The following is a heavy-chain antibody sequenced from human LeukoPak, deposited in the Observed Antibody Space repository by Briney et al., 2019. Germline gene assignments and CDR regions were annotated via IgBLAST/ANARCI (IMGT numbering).Heavy chain of an antibody. CDR2: INPSGGSA. V-gene: IGHV1-46*01. CDR1: GYTFTSDY. Sequence: ASLKLSCKASGYTFTSDYMNWVRQAPGQGLEWMGVINPSGGSASYAQKFQGRVTMTRDKYTSTVYMELSSLRSEDTAVYCCARLFFSGDRYYRYFDYWGQGTLVTVSS. J-gene: IGHJ4*01. D-gene: IGHD1-26*01. CDR3: ARLFFSGDRYYRYFDY.